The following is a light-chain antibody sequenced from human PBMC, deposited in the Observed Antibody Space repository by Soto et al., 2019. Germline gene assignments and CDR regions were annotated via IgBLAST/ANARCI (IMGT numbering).Light chain of an antibody. CDR3: TSYTSSITYV. Sequence: SALTQPASVSGSPGQSITISCTGTSSDVGGYNYVSWYQQHPGKAPKLMIYDVSNRPSGVSSRFSGSKSGNTASLTISGLQAEDEADYYCTSYTSSITYVFGTGTKLTVL. J-gene: IGLJ1*01. CDR1: SSDVGGYNY. CDR2: DVS. V-gene: IGLV2-14*01.